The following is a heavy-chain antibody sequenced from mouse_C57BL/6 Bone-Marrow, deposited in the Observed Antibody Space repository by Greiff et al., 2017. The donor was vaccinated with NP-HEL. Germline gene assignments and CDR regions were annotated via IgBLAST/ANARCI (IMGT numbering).Heavy chain of an antibody. CDR3: ARSIYYDYSWYFDY. CDR1: GYAFSSYW. CDR2: IYPGDGDT. Sequence: QVQLQQSGAELVKPGASVKISCKASGYAFSSYWMNWVKQRPGKGLEWIGQIYPGDGDTNYNGKFKGKATLTADKSSSTAYMQLSSLTSEDSAVYFCARSIYYDYSWYFDYWGQGTTLTVSS. D-gene: IGHD2-4*01. V-gene: IGHV1-80*01. J-gene: IGHJ2*01.